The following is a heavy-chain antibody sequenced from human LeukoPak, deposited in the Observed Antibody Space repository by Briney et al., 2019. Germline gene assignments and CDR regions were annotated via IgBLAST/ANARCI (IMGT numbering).Heavy chain of an antibody. V-gene: IGHV3-7*03. J-gene: IGHJ3*02. CDR2: IKQDGSEK. CDR3: ARVLDYYDSSGYYRGSGIQEAFDI. D-gene: IGHD3-22*01. CDR1: GFTFSSYW. Sequence: GGSLRLSCAASGFTFSSYWMSWVRQAPGKGLEWVANIKQDGSEKYYVDSVKGRFTISRDNAKNSLYLQMNSLRAEDTAVYYCARVLDYYDSSGYYRGSGIQEAFDIWGQGTMVTVSS.